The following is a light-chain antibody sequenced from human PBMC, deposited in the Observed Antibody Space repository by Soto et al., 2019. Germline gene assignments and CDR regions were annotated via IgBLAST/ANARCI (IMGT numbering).Light chain of an antibody. Sequence: DIQLTQSPSSLSASVGDKVTITCRASQTVSRYLNWYQQKSGTAPKLLIYAASTLHTGVPSRFSGRGSGTDFTLTINNLQREDFADYFCQQTYSNLWTFGQGTKVEIK. J-gene: IGKJ1*01. CDR1: QTVSRY. CDR3: QQTYSNLWT. V-gene: IGKV1-39*01. CDR2: AAS.